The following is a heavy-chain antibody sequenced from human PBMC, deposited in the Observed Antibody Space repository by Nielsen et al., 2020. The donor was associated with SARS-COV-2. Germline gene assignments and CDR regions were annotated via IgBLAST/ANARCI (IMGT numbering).Heavy chain of an antibody. Sequence: GESLKISCTLFGLSVTDAWMGWVRQAPGKGLEWVAVISSDGNKKNYADSVKGRFTISRDNSKNTVYLQMNSLRPEDTAVYYCTKVLFSSSWQAPFDSWGQGTLVTVSS. CDR1: GLSVTDAW. V-gene: IGHV3-30*18. D-gene: IGHD6-13*01. CDR3: TKVLFSSSWQAPFDS. J-gene: IGHJ4*02. CDR2: ISSDGNKK.